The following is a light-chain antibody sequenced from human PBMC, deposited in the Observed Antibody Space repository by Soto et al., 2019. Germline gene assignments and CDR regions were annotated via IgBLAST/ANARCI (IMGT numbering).Light chain of an antibody. J-gene: IGKJ2*01. CDR3: QQYGSSPT. Sequence: EVVLTQSPATLSLSPGERATLSCRASQSVTKYLAWYQQKPGQALRLLIYDVSKRATGIPARFSGSGSETDFTLTISSLEPGDFAVYYCQQYGSSPTFGQGTKLEIK. CDR2: DVS. CDR1: QSVTKY. V-gene: IGKV3-11*01.